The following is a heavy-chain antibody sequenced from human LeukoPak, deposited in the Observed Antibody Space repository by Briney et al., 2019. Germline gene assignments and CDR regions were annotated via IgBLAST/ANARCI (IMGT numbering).Heavy chain of an antibody. CDR2: IPFDGRDG. Sequence: GGSLRLSCAASGFTVSSNYMSWVRQAPGKGLEWVAYIPFDGRDGYYADSVKGRFTISRDNSKNTLYLQMNSLRAEDTAVYYCARGGNDGFDPWGQGTLVTVSS. CDR3: ARGGNDGFDP. D-gene: IGHD1-1*01. J-gene: IGHJ5*02. CDR1: GFTVSSNY. V-gene: IGHV3-30*14.